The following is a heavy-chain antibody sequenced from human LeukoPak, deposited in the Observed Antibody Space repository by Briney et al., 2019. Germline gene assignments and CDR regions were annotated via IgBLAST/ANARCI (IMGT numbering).Heavy chain of an antibody. CDR1: GFTVSSNY. V-gene: IGHV3-53*01. D-gene: IGHD6-13*01. Sequence: SGGSLRLSCAASGFTVSSNYMSWVRQAPGKGLEWVSVIYSGGSTYYADSVKGRFTISRDNSKNTLYLQMNSLRAEDTAVYYCAKDLLAAAGGPLDYWGQGTLVTVSS. CDR2: IYSGGST. J-gene: IGHJ4*02. CDR3: AKDLLAAAGGPLDY.